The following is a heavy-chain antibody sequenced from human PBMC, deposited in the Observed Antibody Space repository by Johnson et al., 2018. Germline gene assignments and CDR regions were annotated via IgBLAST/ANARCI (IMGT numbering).Heavy chain of an antibody. CDR1: GFTFDDYA. CDR3: AKGPRYYGSGSSAYYYDYGMDV. Sequence: EVQLVESGGGLVQPGRSLRLSCAASGFTFDDYAMHWVRQAPGKGLAWVSGISWNSGRIGYADSVKGRFTISRDNAKNTLYLQMNSLRAEDTAVYYCAKGPRYYGSGSSAYYYDYGMDVWGQGTTVTVSS. CDR2: ISWNSGRI. V-gene: IGHV3-9*01. J-gene: IGHJ6*02. D-gene: IGHD3-10*01.